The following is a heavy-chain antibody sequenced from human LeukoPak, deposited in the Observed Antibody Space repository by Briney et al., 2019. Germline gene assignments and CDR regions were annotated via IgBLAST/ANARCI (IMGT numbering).Heavy chain of an antibody. Sequence: PGGSLRLSCAAPGFTFSSYAMSWVRQAPGKGLGWVSAISGSGGSTYYADSVKGRFTISRDNSKNTLYLQMNSLRAEDTAVYYCAKESQITIFGVVISGFDPWGQGTLVTVSS. D-gene: IGHD3-3*01. CDR2: ISGSGGST. CDR3: AKESQITIFGVVISGFDP. CDR1: GFTFSSYA. J-gene: IGHJ5*02. V-gene: IGHV3-23*01.